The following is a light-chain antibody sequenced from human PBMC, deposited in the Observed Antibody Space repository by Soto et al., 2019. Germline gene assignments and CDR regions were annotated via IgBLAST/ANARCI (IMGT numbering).Light chain of an antibody. J-gene: IGKJ4*01. CDR2: GAS. CDR1: ETTANY. CDR3: QQLNSFPLT. V-gene: IGKV1-9*01. Sequence: DIQMTQSPSSLSASVVYRVTITCRASETTANYLNWFQQKPGKAPKLLISGASTLHSGLPSRFSGSGSGTEFTLTISSLQPEDFATYYCQQLNSFPLTFGGGTKVDIK.